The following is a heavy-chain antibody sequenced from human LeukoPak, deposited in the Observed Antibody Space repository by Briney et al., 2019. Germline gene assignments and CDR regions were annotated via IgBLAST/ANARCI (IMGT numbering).Heavy chain of an antibody. CDR1: GGSISSGSYY. D-gene: IGHD5-12*01. J-gene: IGHJ3*02. V-gene: IGHV4-39*07. Sequence: SETLSLTCTVSGGSISSGSYYWGWIRQPPGKGLEWIGSFYYSGSTYFNPSLKSRVTISLDTSKNQFSLQLSSVSAADTAVFYCARSGLVATVYAFDIWGRGTMVTVSS. CDR3: ARSGLVATVYAFDI. CDR2: FYYSGST.